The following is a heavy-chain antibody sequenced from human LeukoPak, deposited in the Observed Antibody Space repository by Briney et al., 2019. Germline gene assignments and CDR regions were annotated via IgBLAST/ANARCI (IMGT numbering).Heavy chain of an antibody. Sequence: SETLSLTCTVSGGSISSYYWSWIRQPPGKGLEWIGYIYYNGNTNYNPSLKSRVTLSVDTSKNQFSLKLSSVTAADTAVYYCARHFWDSYYGMDAWGQGTTVTVSS. CDR2: IYYNGNT. J-gene: IGHJ6*02. CDR1: GGSISSYY. CDR3: ARHFWDSYYGMDA. D-gene: IGHD2/OR15-2a*01. V-gene: IGHV4-59*08.